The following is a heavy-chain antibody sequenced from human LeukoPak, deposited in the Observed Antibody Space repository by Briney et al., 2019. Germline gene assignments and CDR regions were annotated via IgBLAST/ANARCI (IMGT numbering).Heavy chain of an antibody. CDR2: ISSSSSYI. D-gene: IGHD2-2*01. Sequence: PGGSLRLSCAASGFTFSSYSMNWLRQAPGKGLEWVSSISSSSSYIYYADSVKGRFTISRDNAKNSLYLQMNSLRAEDTAVYYCARGAIPAAPDAFDIWGQGTMVTVSS. CDR3: ARGAIPAAPDAFDI. V-gene: IGHV3-21*01. CDR1: GFTFSSYS. J-gene: IGHJ3*02.